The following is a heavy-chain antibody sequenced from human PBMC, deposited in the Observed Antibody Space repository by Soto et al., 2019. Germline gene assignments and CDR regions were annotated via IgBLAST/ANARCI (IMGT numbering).Heavy chain of an antibody. CDR3: AREIGGYDPDY. CDR1: GFTFSSYA. CDR2: ISYDGSNK. Sequence: QVQLVESGGGVVQPGRSLSLSCAASGFTFSSYAMHWVRQAPGKGLEWVAVISYDGSNKYYADSVKGRFTISRDNSKNTLYLQMNSLRAEDTAVYYCAREIGGYDPDYWGQGTLVTVSS. J-gene: IGHJ4*02. V-gene: IGHV3-30-3*01. D-gene: IGHD5-12*01.